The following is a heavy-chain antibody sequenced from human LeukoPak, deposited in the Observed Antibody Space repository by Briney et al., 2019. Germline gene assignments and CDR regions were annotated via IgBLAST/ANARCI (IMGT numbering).Heavy chain of an antibody. Sequence: GSSLQISCKGSGYHFANYWIGWVRQMPGKGLEWMGTIYPGGSATSYNPSFQGQVTISADKSISIAYLQWSSLKASDTAMYYCARRRHCTSGACEDFDFWGQGTLVTVSS. J-gene: IGHJ4*02. D-gene: IGHD2-8*01. CDR3: ARRRHCTSGACEDFDF. CDR2: IYPGGSAT. CDR1: GYHFANYW. V-gene: IGHV5-51*01.